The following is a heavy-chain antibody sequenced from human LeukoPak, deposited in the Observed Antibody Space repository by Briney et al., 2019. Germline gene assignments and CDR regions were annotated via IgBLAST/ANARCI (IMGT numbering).Heavy chain of an antibody. V-gene: IGHV3-23*01. CDR3: VSYNWNYPDY. CDR2: ISGSGGST. Sequence: GGSLRLSCAASGFTFSSYAMSWVRQAPGKGLEWVSGISGSGGSTHYADSVKGRFTISRDNSKNTLYLQMNSLRAEDTAVYYCVSYNWNYPDYWGQGTLVTVSS. D-gene: IGHD1-7*01. CDR1: GFTFSSYA. J-gene: IGHJ4*02.